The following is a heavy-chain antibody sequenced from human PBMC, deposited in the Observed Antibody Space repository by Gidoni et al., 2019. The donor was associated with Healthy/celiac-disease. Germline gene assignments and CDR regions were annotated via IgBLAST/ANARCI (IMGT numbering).Heavy chain of an antibody. Sequence: QVQLQESGPGLVKPSETLSLTCTVPGGSISSYYWSWIRQPPGTGLEWIGYIYYSGSTNHNPSLKSRVTISVDTSKNQFSLKLSSVTAADTAVYYCARATSIQLWSADGGWFDPWGQGTLVTVSS. D-gene: IGHD5-18*01. CDR1: GGSISSYY. CDR2: IYYSGST. CDR3: ARATSIQLWSADGGWFDP. V-gene: IGHV4-59*01. J-gene: IGHJ5*02.